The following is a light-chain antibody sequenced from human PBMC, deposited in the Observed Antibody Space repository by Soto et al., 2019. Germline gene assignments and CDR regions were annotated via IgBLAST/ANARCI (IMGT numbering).Light chain of an antibody. J-gene: IGKJ5*01. CDR1: QSVSSSY. Sequence: EIVLTQSPGTLSLSPGERATLSCRASQSVSSSYLAWYQQKPGQAPRLLIYAASTRAAGIPARFSGSGSGTDFTLTISSLQSEDFAVYYCQQHNDWPTFGQGTRLEIK. CDR2: AAS. V-gene: IGKV3-15*01. CDR3: QQHNDWPT.